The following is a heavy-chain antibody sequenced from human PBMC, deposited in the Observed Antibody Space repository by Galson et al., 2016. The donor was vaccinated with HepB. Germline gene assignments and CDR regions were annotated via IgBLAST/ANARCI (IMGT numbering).Heavy chain of an antibody. V-gene: IGHV4-39*01. CDR1: GGPITNNYY. D-gene: IGHD1-26*01. CDR2: LHHGGTT. Sequence: ETLSLTCTVSGGPITNNYYWAWIRQSPGKGLEWIGSLHHGGTTYYNPSLLSRFTTSVDTSKNQFALNLNSVTAADTAVYYCARHALLGSKDFHNWGQGTLLTVS. J-gene: IGHJ4*02. CDR3: ARHALLGSKDFHN.